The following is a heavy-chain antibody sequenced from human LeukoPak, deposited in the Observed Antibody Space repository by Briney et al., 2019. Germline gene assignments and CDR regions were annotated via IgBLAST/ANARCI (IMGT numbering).Heavy chain of an antibody. CDR3: ARGGDSSSWFTSPDY. Sequence: ASVKVSCKASGDTFTGYYIHWVRQAPGQGLEWRGWINPNSGGTNYAQKFQGRVTMTRDTSINTSYMDLSRLRSDDTAVYYCARGGDSSSWFTSPDYWGQGTLVTVSS. CDR2: INPNSGGT. D-gene: IGHD6-13*01. V-gene: IGHV1-2*02. CDR1: GDTFTGYY. J-gene: IGHJ4*02.